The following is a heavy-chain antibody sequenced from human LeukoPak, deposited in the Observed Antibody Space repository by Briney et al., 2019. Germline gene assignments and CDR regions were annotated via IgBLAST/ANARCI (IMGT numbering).Heavy chain of an antibody. CDR3: ARDDTHYGSSGSFYDAFDI. J-gene: IGHJ3*02. V-gene: IGHV3-23*01. D-gene: IGHD3-22*01. CDR2: VSGSGDTT. Sequence: GGSLRLSCAASGFSFGNHAMIWVRQAAGKGLEWVSVVSGSGDTTHYADSVRGRFTISRDNSRSTLYIQMNSLRAEDTAVYYCARDDTHYGSSGSFYDAFDIWGQGTMVTVSS. CDR1: GFSFGNHA.